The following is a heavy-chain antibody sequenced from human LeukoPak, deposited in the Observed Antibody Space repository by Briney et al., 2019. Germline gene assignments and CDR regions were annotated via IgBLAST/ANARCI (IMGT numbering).Heavy chain of an antibody. CDR2: ISYDGSNK. Sequence: GGSLRLSCAASGFTFSSYAMHWVRQAPGKGLEWVAVISYDGSNKYYADSVKGRFTISRDNSKNTLYLQMNSLRAEDTAVYYCAREPYGDYATDYWGQGTLVTVSS. D-gene: IGHD4-17*01. V-gene: IGHV3-30-3*01. CDR1: GFTFSSYA. CDR3: AREPYGDYATDY. J-gene: IGHJ4*02.